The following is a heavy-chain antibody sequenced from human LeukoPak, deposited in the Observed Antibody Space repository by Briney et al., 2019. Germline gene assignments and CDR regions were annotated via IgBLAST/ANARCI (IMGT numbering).Heavy chain of an antibody. CDR2: LHPSGGST. J-gene: IGHJ5*02. CDR3: AREAVTIFGVVRTQTTRLPHRFDP. Sequence: ASVKVSCKASRYTFTGYYMHGVRQAPGQGLEGMGILHPSGGSTDYAQKFEGRVIMTRDMSTSTVYMELSSLRSEDTAVYYCAREAVTIFGVVRTQTTRLPHRFDPWGQGTLVTVSS. CDR1: RYTFTGYY. V-gene: IGHV1-46*01. D-gene: IGHD3-3*01.